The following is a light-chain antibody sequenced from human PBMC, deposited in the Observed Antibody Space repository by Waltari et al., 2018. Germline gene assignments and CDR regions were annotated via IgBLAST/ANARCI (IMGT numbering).Light chain of an antibody. V-gene: IGKV4-1*01. Sequence: DIVMMQSPDSLAVSLGERATINCRSSQSVLYGPTNKNYLAWYQQKPGQPPKLLIYWASTRESGGPDRCSGSGSGTDFTLTISSLQAEDVAVYYCHQYYNTPRTFGQGTKVEIK. J-gene: IGKJ1*01. CDR3: HQYYNTPRT. CDR2: WAS. CDR1: QSVLYGPTNKNY.